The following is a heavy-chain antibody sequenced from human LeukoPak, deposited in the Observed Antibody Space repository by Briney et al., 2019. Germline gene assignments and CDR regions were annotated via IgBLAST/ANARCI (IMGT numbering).Heavy chain of an antibody. CDR1: GYTFTGYY. J-gene: IGHJ4*02. CDR3: ASSLWSGYYTVDY. V-gene: IGHV1-2*02. Sequence: ASVKVSCKASGYTFTGYYMHWVRQAPGQGLEWMGWINPNSGGTNYAQKFQGRVTMTRDTSTSTAYMELSRLRSDDTAVYHCASSLWSGYYTVDYWGQGTLVTVSS. D-gene: IGHD3-3*01. CDR2: INPNSGGT.